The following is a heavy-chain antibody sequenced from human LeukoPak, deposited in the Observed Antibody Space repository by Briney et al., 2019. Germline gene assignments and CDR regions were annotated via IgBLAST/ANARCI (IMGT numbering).Heavy chain of an antibody. J-gene: IGHJ5*02. V-gene: IGHV1-69*13. Sequence: GASVKVSCKASGGTFSSYAISWVRQAPGQGREGMGWGIPIFGTANHAQKFQGRVTITADESTSTAYMELSSLRSEDTAVYYCARALVAHYNWFDPWGQGTLVTVSS. D-gene: IGHD5-12*01. CDR3: ARALVAHYNWFDP. CDR1: GGTFSSYA. CDR2: GIPIFGTA.